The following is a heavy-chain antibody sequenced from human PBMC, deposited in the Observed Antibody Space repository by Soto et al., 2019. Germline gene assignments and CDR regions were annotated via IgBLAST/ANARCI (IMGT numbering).Heavy chain of an antibody. Sequence: GSLRLSCSASGFSFSNYALHWVRQAPGKGLEFVSCFCINGGSTYYADSVRGIFTISRDYSKNSLYFQMSSLRVEVTAVYYCVTPMSGTLSRCFDCWGQGTLVTVSS. V-gene: IGHV3-64D*08. D-gene: IGHD1-26*01. CDR1: GFSFSNYA. J-gene: IGHJ4*02. CDR3: VTPMSGTLSRCFDC. CDR2: FCINGGST.